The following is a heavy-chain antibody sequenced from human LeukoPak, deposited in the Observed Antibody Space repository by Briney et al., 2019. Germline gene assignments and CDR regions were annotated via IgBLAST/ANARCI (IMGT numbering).Heavy chain of an antibody. V-gene: IGHV1-8*01. J-gene: IGHJ4*02. D-gene: IGHD3-10*01. CDR3: ARGHAYYYGSGSYQDY. Sequence: GASVKVSCKASGYTFTSYDINWVRQATGQGLEWMGWMNPNSGNTGYAQKFQGRVTMTRNTSISTAYMELSSLRSEDTAVYYCARGHAYYYGSGSYQDYWGQGTLVTVSS. CDR1: GYTFTSYD. CDR2: MNPNSGNT.